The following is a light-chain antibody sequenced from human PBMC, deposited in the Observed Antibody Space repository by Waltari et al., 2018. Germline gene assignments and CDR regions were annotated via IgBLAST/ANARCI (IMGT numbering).Light chain of an antibody. Sequence: GDRVTITCRTSQGVSSALAWYQQKPGQPPKLLMYDASILDSGVPSRFSGSGSGADFTLTISSLQPDDFATYYCQQFNSYPWTFGRGTKVEI. CDR3: QQFNSYPWT. V-gene: IGKV1-13*02. CDR2: DAS. J-gene: IGKJ1*01. CDR1: QGVSSA.